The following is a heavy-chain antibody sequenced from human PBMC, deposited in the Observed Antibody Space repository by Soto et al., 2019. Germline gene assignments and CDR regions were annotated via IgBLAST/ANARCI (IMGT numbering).Heavy chain of an antibody. CDR3: AISSSGWAMALFPY. V-gene: IGHV4-4*02. CDR1: GGSISSSNW. CDR2: IYHSGST. Sequence: QVQLQESGPGLVKPSGTLSLTCAVSGGSISSSNWWSWVRQPPGKGLEWIGEIYHSGSTNYNPSLKSRVTISVDKSMNQCSLKLRSVTAADTAGDYWAISSSGWAMALFPYWGQGTLVTVSS. D-gene: IGHD6-19*01. J-gene: IGHJ4*02.